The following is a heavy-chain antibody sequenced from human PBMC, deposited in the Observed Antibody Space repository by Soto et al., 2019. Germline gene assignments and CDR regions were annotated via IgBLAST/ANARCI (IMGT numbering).Heavy chain of an antibody. CDR3: AKDESLYYDSSGYV. Sequence: GGSLRLSCAASGFTFSSYAMSWVRQAPGKGLEWVSAISGSGGSTYYADSVKGRFTISRDNSKNTLYLQMNSLRAEDTAVYYCAKDESLYYDSSGYVWGQGTLVTSPQ. V-gene: IGHV3-23*01. J-gene: IGHJ4*02. CDR1: GFTFSSYA. D-gene: IGHD3-22*01. CDR2: ISGSGGST.